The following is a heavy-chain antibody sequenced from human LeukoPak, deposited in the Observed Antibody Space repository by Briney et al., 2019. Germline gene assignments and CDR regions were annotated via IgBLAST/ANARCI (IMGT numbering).Heavy chain of an antibody. CDR3: ARPRDYDSSGYYPWDFQH. J-gene: IGHJ1*01. D-gene: IGHD3-22*01. CDR1: GYTFTSYD. Sequence: ASVKVSCKASGYTFTSYDINWVRQATGQGLEWMGWMNPNSGNTGYAQKFQGRVTMTRNTSISTAYMELSSLRSEDTAVYYCARPRDYDSSGYYPWDFQHWGQGTLVTVSS. CDR2: MNPNSGNT. V-gene: IGHV1-8*01.